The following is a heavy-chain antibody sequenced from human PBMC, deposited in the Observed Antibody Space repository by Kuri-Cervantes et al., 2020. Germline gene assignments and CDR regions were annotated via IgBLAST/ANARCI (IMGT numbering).Heavy chain of an antibody. CDR3: ARPYCSSTSCYTRDAFDI. Sequence: GESLKISCKGSGYSFTSYWIGWVRQMPGKGLEWMGTIYPGDSDTRYSPSFQGQVTISADKSISTAYLQWSSLKASDTAMYYCARPYCSSTSCYTRDAFDIWGQGTMVTVSS. CDR2: IYPGDSDT. CDR1: GYSFTSYW. V-gene: IGHV5-51*01. J-gene: IGHJ3*02. D-gene: IGHD2-2*02.